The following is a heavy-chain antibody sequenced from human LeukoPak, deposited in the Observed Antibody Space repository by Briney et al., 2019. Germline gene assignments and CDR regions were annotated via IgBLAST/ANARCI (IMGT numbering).Heavy chain of an antibody. CDR1: GFTFSSYG. Sequence: PGRSLRLSCAASGFTFSSYGMHWVRQAPGKGLEWVAVISYDGSNKYYADSVKGRFTISRDNSTNTLYLQMNSLRAEDTAVYYCAKDQDYYYGMDVWGQGTTVTVSS. CDR2: ISYDGSNK. V-gene: IGHV3-30*18. J-gene: IGHJ6*02. CDR3: AKDQDYYYGMDV.